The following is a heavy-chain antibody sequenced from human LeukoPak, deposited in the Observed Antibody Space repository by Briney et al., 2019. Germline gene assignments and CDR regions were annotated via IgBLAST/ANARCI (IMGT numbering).Heavy chain of an antibody. CDR1: GFTFSTYA. V-gene: IGHV3-30*02. CDR2: IRYDGSNN. J-gene: IGHJ5*02. D-gene: IGHD6-19*01. Sequence: PGGSLRLSCAASGFTFSTYAMTWVRQAPGKGLEWLSFIRYDGSNNYHADSVKGRFSISRDNSKNTLHLQMNTLRPDDTAVYYCARTAVAGTLRWFDLWGQGTLVIVSS. CDR3: ARTAVAGTLRWFDL.